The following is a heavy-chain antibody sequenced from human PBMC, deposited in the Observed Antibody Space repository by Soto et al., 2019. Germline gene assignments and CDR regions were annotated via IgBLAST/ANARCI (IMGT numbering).Heavy chain of an antibody. CDR1: GFTFSNYG. CDR2: ISYHGSDK. Sequence: QVQLVESGGGVVQPGRSLRLSCAASGFTFSNYGMHWVRQAPGKGLEWVAVISYHGSDKYYADSVKGRFTISRDNSKNTLYLQMDSLRAEDAAVYYCAKDLLTPPVTTVGYWGQGTLVTVSS. D-gene: IGHD4-17*01. J-gene: IGHJ4*02. CDR3: AKDLLTPPVTTVGY. V-gene: IGHV3-30*18.